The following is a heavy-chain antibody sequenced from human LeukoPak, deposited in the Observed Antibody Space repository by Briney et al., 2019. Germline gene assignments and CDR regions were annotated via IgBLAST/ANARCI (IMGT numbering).Heavy chain of an antibody. V-gene: IGHV3-74*01. J-gene: IGHJ4*02. CDR1: GFTFRTYW. Sequence: GGSLRLSCAVSGFTFRTYWMHWVRQVPGEGLVWVSRINEDGSITNYADSVKGRFSISRDNAKNTLYLQMNSLRAEDTAVYYCGRVRGYSYGYFDYWGQGTLVTVSS. CDR2: INEDGSIT. CDR3: GRVRGYSYGYFDY. D-gene: IGHD5-18*01.